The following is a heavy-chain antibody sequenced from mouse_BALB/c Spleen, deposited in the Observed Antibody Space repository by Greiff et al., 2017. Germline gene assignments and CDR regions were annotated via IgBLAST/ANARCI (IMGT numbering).Heavy chain of an antibody. Sequence: VQLQQSGAELVRPGSSVKMSCKASGYTFTSYWMHWVKQRPGQGLEWIGAIYPGNSDTSYNQKFKGKAKLTAVTSTSTAYMELSSLTNEDSAVYYCTRSGGSSYRYFDYWGQGTTLTVSS. V-gene: IGHV1-5*01. D-gene: IGHD1-1*01. CDR1: GYTFTSYW. CDR3: TRSGGSSYRYFDY. CDR2: IYPGNSDT. J-gene: IGHJ2*01.